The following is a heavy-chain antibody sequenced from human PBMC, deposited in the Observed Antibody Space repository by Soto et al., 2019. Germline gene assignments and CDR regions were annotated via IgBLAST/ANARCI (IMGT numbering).Heavy chain of an antibody. Sequence: ASVKVSCKASGGTFSSYAISWVRQAPGQGLEWMGGIIPIFGTANYAQKFQGRVTITADESTSTAYMELSSLRSEDTAVYYCARSPEQQPPVGWFDPWGQGTLVTVSS. D-gene: IGHD6-13*01. CDR3: ARSPEQQPPVGWFDP. CDR2: IIPIFGTA. V-gene: IGHV1-69*13. J-gene: IGHJ5*02. CDR1: GGTFSSYA.